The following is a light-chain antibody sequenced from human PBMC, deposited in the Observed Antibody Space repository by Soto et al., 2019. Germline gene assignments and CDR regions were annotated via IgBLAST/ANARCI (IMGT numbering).Light chain of an antibody. CDR1: SSDVGGYSY. Sequence: QSALTQPRSVSGSPGQSVTISCTGTSSDVGGYSYVSWYQHHPGKAPKLIIYDVTKRPSGVPDRFSGSKSGNTASLTISGLQDEFEADYYCCSYAGSSWVFGGGTKLTVL. V-gene: IGLV2-11*01. CDR2: DVT. J-gene: IGLJ3*02. CDR3: CSYAGSSWV.